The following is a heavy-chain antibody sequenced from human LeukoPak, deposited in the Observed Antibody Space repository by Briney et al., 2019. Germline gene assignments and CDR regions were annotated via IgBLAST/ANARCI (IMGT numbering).Heavy chain of an antibody. Sequence: PGGSLRLSCAASGFSFSSYAMNWVRQAPGKGLEWVSTISAGGSSTYYADSAMGRFTISRDNSKNTLYLQMNSLRSEDTAIYYCAKGGYCSSSSCYYGWFDPWGQGTLVTVS. D-gene: IGHD2-2*01. CDR1: GFSFSSYA. CDR2: ISAGGSST. V-gene: IGHV3-23*01. J-gene: IGHJ5*02. CDR3: AKGGYCSSSSCYYGWFDP.